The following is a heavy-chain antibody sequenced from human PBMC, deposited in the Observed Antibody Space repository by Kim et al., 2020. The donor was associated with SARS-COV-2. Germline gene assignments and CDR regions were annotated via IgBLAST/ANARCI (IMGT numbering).Heavy chain of an antibody. V-gene: IGHV3-23*01. CDR3: AKALATSGSSWWWDS. CDR2: ISNSADAI. Sequence: GGSLRLSCAASGFTFTSYAMNWVRQAPGKGLEWVSGISNSADAIYYADSVKGRFTISRDNSKNALYLQMNSLRGEDTAIYYCAKALATSGSSWWWDSWGQGTLVTVSS. CDR1: GFTFTSYA. D-gene: IGHD2-8*02. J-gene: IGHJ4*02.